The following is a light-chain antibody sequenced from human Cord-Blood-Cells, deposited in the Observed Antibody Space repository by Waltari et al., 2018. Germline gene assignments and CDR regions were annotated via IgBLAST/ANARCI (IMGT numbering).Light chain of an antibody. CDR1: ALPKQY. V-gene: IGLV3-25*03. Sequence: SYELTQPPSVSVSPGQTARITCSGDALPKQYAYWYQQKPGQAPVLVIYKDSERPSGIPELFSGSSSGTTVPLTISGVQAEDEADYYCQSADSSGTYVVFGGGTKLTVL. J-gene: IGLJ2*01. CDR2: KDS. CDR3: QSADSSGTYVV.